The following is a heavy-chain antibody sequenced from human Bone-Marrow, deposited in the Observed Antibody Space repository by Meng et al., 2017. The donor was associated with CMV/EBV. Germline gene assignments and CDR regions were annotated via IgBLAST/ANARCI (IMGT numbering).Heavy chain of an antibody. Sequence: SETLSLTCTVSGGSISTYYWSWIRQPPGKGLEWIGYIYYSGSTNYNPSLKSRVTMSVDTSKNQFSLKLSSVTAADTAVYYCATDLAIIWNGGTLFDIWGQGTMVTVSS. V-gene: IGHV4-59*01. CDR3: ATDLAIIWNGGTLFDI. D-gene: IGHD1-1*01. J-gene: IGHJ3*02. CDR2: IYYSGST. CDR1: GGSISTYY.